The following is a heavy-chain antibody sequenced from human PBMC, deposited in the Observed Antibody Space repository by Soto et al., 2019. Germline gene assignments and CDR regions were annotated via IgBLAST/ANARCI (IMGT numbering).Heavy chain of an antibody. V-gene: IGHV4-59*01. J-gene: IGHJ6*02. Sequence: PSETLSLTCTVSGGSISSYYWSWIRQPPGKGLEWIGYIYYSGSTNYNPSLKSRVTISVDTSKNQFSLKLSSVTAADTAVYYCARGGGYSGYKIPLPYYYYYYGMDVWGQGTTVTVSS. CDR3: ARGGGYSGYKIPLPYYYYYYGMDV. CDR2: IYYSGST. D-gene: IGHD5-12*01. CDR1: GGSISSYY.